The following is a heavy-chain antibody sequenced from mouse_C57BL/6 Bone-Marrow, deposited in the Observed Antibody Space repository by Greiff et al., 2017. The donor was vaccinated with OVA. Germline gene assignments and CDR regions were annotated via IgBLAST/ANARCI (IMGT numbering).Heavy chain of an antibody. D-gene: IGHD1-1*01. CDR1: GYTFTSYW. CDR2: IDPSDSYT. J-gene: IGHJ4*01. CDR3: AREEVSLRDYYAMDY. Sequence: QVQLQQSGAELVMPGASVKLSCKASGYTFTSYWMHWVKQRPGQGLEWIGEIDPSDSYTNYNQKFKGQSTLTVDKSSSTAYMQLSSLTSEDSAVYYCAREEVSLRDYYAMDYWGQGTSVTVSS. V-gene: IGHV1-69*01.